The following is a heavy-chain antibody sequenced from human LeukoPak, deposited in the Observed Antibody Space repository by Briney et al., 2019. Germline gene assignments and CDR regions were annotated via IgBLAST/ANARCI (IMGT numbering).Heavy chain of an antibody. CDR3: VRHDGRGGSTMGALDS. D-gene: IGHD5/OR15-5a*01. Sequence: SETLSLTCTVSAGSISSSSHQWGWIRQAPGKGLEWIGSIYSGRTTYYNPSLNNRVTISVVTSKNQFSLQLNSVTAADTSVYYCVRHDGRGGSTMGALDSWGQGSLVTVSS. J-gene: IGHJ4*02. CDR1: AGSISSSSHQ. V-gene: IGHV4-39*01. CDR2: IYSGRTT.